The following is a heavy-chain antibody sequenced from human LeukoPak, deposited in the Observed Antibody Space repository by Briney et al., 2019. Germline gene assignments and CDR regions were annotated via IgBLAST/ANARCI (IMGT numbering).Heavy chain of an antibody. CDR3: ARGLYCSGGSCRFDY. CDR2: IYPGYSHI. V-gene: IGHV5-51*01. D-gene: IGHD2-15*01. J-gene: IGHJ4*02. Sequence: GESLKISCEGSGYSFTSFWLGWVRQMPGKGLEWIGTIYPGYSHIRYSPSSQGQVTISADKSITTASLQWSSLKASDTAIYYCARGLYCSGGSCRFDYWGQGTLVTVSS. CDR1: GYSFTSFW.